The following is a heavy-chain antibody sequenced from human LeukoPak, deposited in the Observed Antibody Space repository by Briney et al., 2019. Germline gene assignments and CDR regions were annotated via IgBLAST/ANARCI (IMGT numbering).Heavy chain of an antibody. J-gene: IGHJ6*04. D-gene: IGHD3-10*02. CDR2: ISSSGSTT. CDR3: AELGITMIGGV. V-gene: IGHV3-48*03. CDR1: EFSVGSNY. Sequence: GGSLRLSCAASEFSVGSNYMTWVRQAPGKGLEWVSYISSSGSTTYYADSVKGRFTISRDNAKNSLYLQMNSLRAEDTAVYYCAELGITMIGGVWGKGTTVTISS.